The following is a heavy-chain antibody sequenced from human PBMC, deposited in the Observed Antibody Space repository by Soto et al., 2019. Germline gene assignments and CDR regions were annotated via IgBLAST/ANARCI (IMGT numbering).Heavy chain of an antibody. V-gene: IGHV1-46*02. CDR3: VGGSASGVDH. CDR2: INPSVGST. D-gene: IGHD6-6*01. CDR1: TYTYNTHY. Sequence: EASVKVSCKSSTYTYNTHYIHWVRQAPGQGLEWVGVINPSVGSTNYAQKFQGRVTMTRDTSTTTFYMEVTSLTSEDTAVYYCVGGSASGVDHWGQGTLVTVS. J-gene: IGHJ4*02.